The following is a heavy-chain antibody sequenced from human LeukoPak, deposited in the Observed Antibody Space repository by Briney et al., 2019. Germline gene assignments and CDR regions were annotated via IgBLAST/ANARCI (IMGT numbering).Heavy chain of an antibody. CDR1: GGSISSYY. J-gene: IGHJ4*02. D-gene: IGHD6-13*01. CDR3: ARAGIAAAAGWIDY. V-gene: IGHV4-59*01. Sequence: SETLSLTCTVSGGSISSYYWSWIRQPPGKGLEWIGYIYYSGSTNYNPSLKSRVIISVDTSKNQFSLKLSSVTAADTAVYYCARAGIAAAAGWIDYWGQGTLVTVSS. CDR2: IYYSGST.